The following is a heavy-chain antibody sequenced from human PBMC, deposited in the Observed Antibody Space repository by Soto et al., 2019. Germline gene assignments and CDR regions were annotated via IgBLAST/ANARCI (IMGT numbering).Heavy chain of an antibody. Sequence: PSETLSLTCTVSGGSISSSSYYWGWIRQPPGKGLEWIGSIYYSGSTYYKPSLKSRVTISVDTSKNQFSLKLSSVTAADTAVYYCARHRIAAAGHFDYWGQGTLVTVSS. CDR1: GGSISSSSYY. J-gene: IGHJ4*02. V-gene: IGHV4-39*01. CDR3: ARHRIAAAGHFDY. D-gene: IGHD6-13*01. CDR2: IYYSGST.